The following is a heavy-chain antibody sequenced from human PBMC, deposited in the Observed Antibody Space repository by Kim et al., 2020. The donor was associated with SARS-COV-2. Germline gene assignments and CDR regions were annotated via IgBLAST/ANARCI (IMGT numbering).Heavy chain of an antibody. CDR2: IYTSGST. CDR3: AREDYYDSSGVWAFDY. J-gene: IGHJ4*02. D-gene: IGHD3-22*01. CDR1: GGSISSGSYY. V-gene: IGHV4-61*02. Sequence: SETLSLTCTVSGGSISSGSYYWSWIRQPAGKGLEWIGRIYTSGSTNYNPSLKSRVTISVDTSKNQFSLKLSSVTAADTAVYYCAREDYYDSSGVWAFDYWGQGTLVTVSS.